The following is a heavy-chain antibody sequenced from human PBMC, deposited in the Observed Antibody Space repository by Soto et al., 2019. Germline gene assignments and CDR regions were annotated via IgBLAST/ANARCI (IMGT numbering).Heavy chain of an antibody. J-gene: IGHJ4*02. CDR3: ARGRYGDY. CDR2: ISAHNGNT. D-gene: IGHD1-1*01. Sequence: QVHLVQSGAEVKKPGASVTVSCKGSGYAFTTYGITWVRQAPGQGLEWMGWISAHNGNTNYAQTLQCRVTVTRDTSTSKAYMELRSLRSDDTAVYYCARGRYGDYWGQGALVTVSS. CDR1: GYAFTTYG. V-gene: IGHV1-18*01.